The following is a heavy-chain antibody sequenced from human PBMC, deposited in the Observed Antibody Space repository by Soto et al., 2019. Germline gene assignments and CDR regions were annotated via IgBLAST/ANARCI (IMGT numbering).Heavy chain of an antibody. CDR1: GYTFTSYG. J-gene: IGHJ6*03. Sequence: ASVKVSCKASGYTFTSYGISWVRQAPGQGLEWMGWISAYNGNTNYAQKLQGRVTMTTDTSTSTAYMELRSLRSDDTAVYYCARDGMRFLEWFLYHYMAVWGKGTTVTVSS. CDR3: ARDGMRFLEWFLYHYMAV. D-gene: IGHD3-3*01. CDR2: ISAYNGNT. V-gene: IGHV1-18*01.